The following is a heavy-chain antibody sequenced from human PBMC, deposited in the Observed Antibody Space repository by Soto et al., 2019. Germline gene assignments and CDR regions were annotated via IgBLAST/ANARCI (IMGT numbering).Heavy chain of an antibody. V-gene: IGHV4-4*07. CDR3: VRDGSKTLRDCFDP. J-gene: IGHJ5*02. CDR1: GGSMSKFY. CDR2: VYATGTS. Sequence: QVQVQESGPGLVKPSETLSLTCSVSGGSMSKFYWSWIRKTAGKGLEWMGRVYATGTSDYNPSLRSRIAMSVDISKKTFSLRLRSVTAADTGVYYCVRDGSKTLRDCFDPWGQRILVTVSS. D-gene: IGHD4-17*01.